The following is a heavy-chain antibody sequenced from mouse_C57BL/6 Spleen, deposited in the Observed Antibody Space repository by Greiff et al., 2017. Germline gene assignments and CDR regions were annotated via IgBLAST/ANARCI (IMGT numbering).Heavy chain of an antibody. CDR1: GYAFSSYW. J-gene: IGHJ2*01. Sequence: QVQLQQSGAELVKPGASVKISCKASGYAFSSYWMNWVKQRPGKGLEWIGQIYPGDGDTNYNGKFKGKATLTADKSSSTAYMQRISLTSEDSAVYYCAREGVTGLDYWGQGTTLTVSS. CDR3: AREGVTGLDY. D-gene: IGHD4-1*01. CDR2: IYPGDGDT. V-gene: IGHV1-80*01.